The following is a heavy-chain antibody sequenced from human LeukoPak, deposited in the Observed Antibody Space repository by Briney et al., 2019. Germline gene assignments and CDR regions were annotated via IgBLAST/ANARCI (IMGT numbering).Heavy chain of an antibody. Sequence: ASVKVSCKASGYTFTSYGISWVRQAPGQGLEWMGWISAYNGNTNYAQKLQGRVTMTTDTSTSTAYMELRSLRSDDTAVYYCARHLRAAAGSTYYYGMDVWGRGTTVTVSS. J-gene: IGHJ6*02. CDR2: ISAYNGNT. V-gene: IGHV1-18*01. CDR1: GYTFTSYG. D-gene: IGHD6-13*01. CDR3: ARHLRAAAGSTYYYGMDV.